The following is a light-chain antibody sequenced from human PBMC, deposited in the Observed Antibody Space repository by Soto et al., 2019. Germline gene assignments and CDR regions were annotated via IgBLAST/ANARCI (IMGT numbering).Light chain of an antibody. Sequence: QSALTQPASVSGSPGQSITISCTGTSSDVGSYNLVSWYQQHPGKAPKLMIYEDTERPSGLSNRFSGSKSGNTASLTISGLQAEDEADYYCCSYAGSSAFVIFGGGTKLTVL. V-gene: IGLV2-23*02. CDR1: SSDVGSYNL. CDR2: EDT. J-gene: IGLJ2*01. CDR3: CSYAGSSAFVI.